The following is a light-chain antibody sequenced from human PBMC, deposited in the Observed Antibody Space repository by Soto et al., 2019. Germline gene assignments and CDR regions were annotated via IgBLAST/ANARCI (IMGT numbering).Light chain of an antibody. Sequence: EIVLTQSPVTLSLSPGDTATLSCRASQNVGSYLAWYQQKPGQAPRLFIYDASNRATGIPARFSGSGSGTDFTLTISSLEPEDFAVYYCQQRFNWPPFTFGQGTKLEIK. CDR2: DAS. CDR1: QNVGSY. J-gene: IGKJ2*01. V-gene: IGKV3-11*01. CDR3: QQRFNWPPFT.